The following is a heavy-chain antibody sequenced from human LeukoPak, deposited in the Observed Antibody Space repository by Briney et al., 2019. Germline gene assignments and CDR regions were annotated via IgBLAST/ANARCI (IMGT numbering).Heavy chain of an antibody. CDR2: ISYDGSNK. D-gene: IGHD3-3*01. Sequence: GRSLRLSCAASGFTFSSYGMHWVRQAPGKGLEWVAVISYDGSNKYYADSVKGRLTISRDNSKNTLYLQMNSLRAEDTAVYYCAKGLRFLEWLLDTLDAFDIWGQGTMVTVSS. V-gene: IGHV3-30*18. CDR1: GFTFSSYG. CDR3: AKGLRFLEWLLDTLDAFDI. J-gene: IGHJ3*02.